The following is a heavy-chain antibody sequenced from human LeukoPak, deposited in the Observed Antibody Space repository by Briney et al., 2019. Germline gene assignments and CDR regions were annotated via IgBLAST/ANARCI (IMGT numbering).Heavy chain of an antibody. V-gene: IGHV1-18*01. CDR2: ISAYNGNT. Sequence: ASVKVSCKASGYTFTSYGISWVRQAPGQGLEWMGWISAYNGNTNYAQKLQGRVTMTTDTSTSTAYVELRSLRSDDTAVYYCARDKGPDYYYGMDVWCQGTTVTVSS. J-gene: IGHJ6*02. CDR1: GYTFTSYG. CDR3: ARDKGPDYYYGMDV.